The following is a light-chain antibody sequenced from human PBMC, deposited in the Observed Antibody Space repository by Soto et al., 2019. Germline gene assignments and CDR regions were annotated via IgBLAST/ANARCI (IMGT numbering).Light chain of an antibody. Sequence: DRVTITCRASQTISSWLAWYQQKPGKAPKLLIYKASSLESGVPSRFSCSGYGTAFALTIRSLQPGESALQICERSSTYSGRFAEGTKVDI. CDR1: QTISSW. J-gene: IGKJ1*01. CDR3: ERSSTYSGR. CDR2: KAS. V-gene: IGKV1-5*03.